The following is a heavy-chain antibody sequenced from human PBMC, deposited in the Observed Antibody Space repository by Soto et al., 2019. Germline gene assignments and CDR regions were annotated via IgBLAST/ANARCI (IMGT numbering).Heavy chain of an antibody. D-gene: IGHD3-3*01. CDR3: ARGRYDFWSGYYGPDGRGRDYYFDY. CDR2: IIPIFGTA. Sequence: SVKVSCKASGGTFSSYAISWVRQAPGQGLEWMGGIIPIFGTANYAQKFQGRVTITADESTSTAYMELSSLRAEDTAVYDCARGRYDFWSGYYGPDGRGRDYYFDYWGQGNLVTVSS. V-gene: IGHV1-69*13. CDR1: GGTFSSYA. J-gene: IGHJ4*02.